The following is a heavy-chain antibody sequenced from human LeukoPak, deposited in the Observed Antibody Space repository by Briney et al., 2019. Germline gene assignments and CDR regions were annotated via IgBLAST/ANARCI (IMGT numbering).Heavy chain of an antibody. J-gene: IGHJ4*02. CDR2: INAGNGNT. V-gene: IGHV1-3*03. CDR1: GGTFSSYA. D-gene: IGHD2-21*02. Sequence: ASVKVSCKASGGTFSSYAISWVRQAPGQRLEWMGWINAGNGNTKYSQEFQGRVTITRDTSASTAYVELSSLRSEDMAVYYCARSAGDSFDYWGQGTLVTVSS. CDR3: ARSAGDSFDY.